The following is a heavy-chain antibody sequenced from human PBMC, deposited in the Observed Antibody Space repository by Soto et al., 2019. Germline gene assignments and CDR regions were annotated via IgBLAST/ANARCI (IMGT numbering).Heavy chain of an antibody. CDR1: GGSISSYY. Sequence: SDTLFLTCTVSGGSISSYYWSWIRQPPGKGQEWIGYIYYSGSTNYNPSLKSRVTISVDTSKNQFSLKLSSVTAADTAVYYCARKGVRGYCSSTSCGSYMDVWGKGTTVTVSS. CDR3: ARKGVRGYCSSTSCGSYMDV. J-gene: IGHJ6*03. V-gene: IGHV4-59*07. CDR2: IYYSGST. D-gene: IGHD2-2*01.